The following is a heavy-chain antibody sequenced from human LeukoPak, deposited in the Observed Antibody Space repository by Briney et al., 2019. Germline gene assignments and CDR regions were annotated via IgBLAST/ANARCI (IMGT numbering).Heavy chain of an antibody. CDR3: ARDSSIYYDSSGYGIDY. D-gene: IGHD3-22*01. CDR1: GFTFSSYA. J-gene: IGHJ4*02. Sequence: GRSLRLSCAASGFTFSSYAMHWVRQAPGKGLEWVAVISYDGSNKYYADSVKGRFTISRDNSKNTLYLQMNSLRAEDTAVYYCARDSSIYYDSSGYGIDYWGQGTLVTVSS. CDR2: ISYDGSNK. V-gene: IGHV3-30-3*01.